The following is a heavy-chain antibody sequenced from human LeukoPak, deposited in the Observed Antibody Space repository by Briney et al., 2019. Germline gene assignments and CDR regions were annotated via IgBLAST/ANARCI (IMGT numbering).Heavy chain of an antibody. CDR1: GFTFDDYG. CDR3: TRHRYCGGDCSMMMDY. Sequence: PGGSLRLSCAASGFTFDDYGMSWVRQAPGKGLEWVSGINWNGGSTGYADSVKGRFTISRDNAKNSLYLQMNSLRAEDTALYYCTRHRYCGGDCSMMMDYWGQGTLVTVSS. V-gene: IGHV3-20*04. D-gene: IGHD2-21*02. CDR2: INWNGGST. J-gene: IGHJ4*02.